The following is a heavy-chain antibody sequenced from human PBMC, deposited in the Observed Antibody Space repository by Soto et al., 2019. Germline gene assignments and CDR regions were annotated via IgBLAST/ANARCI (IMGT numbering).Heavy chain of an antibody. Sequence: KPSETLSLTCTVSGGSISSSSYYWGWIRQPPGKGLEWIGSTYYSGSTYYNPSLKSRVTISVDTSKNQFSLKLSSVTAADTAVYYCAREGSSITIFGVVQEFDYWGQGTLVTVSS. D-gene: IGHD3-3*01. J-gene: IGHJ4*02. V-gene: IGHV4-39*02. CDR2: TYYSGST. CDR1: GGSISSSSYY. CDR3: AREGSSITIFGVVQEFDY.